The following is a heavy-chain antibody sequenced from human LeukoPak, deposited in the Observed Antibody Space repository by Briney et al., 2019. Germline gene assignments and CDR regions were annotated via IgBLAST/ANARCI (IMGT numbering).Heavy chain of an antibody. Sequence: SVKVSCKGSGGTFSKYTISWVRPPAGQGLEWMGGIIPIFGTADYAQKFQCRVAIPAAESTRTAFMELSSLRSEDTAVYYCARGRVAGPGVYYYYGIDVWGQGTTVTVSS. D-gene: IGHD6-19*01. J-gene: IGHJ6*02. CDR3: ARGRVAGPGVYYYYGIDV. V-gene: IGHV1-69*13. CDR1: GGTFSKYT. CDR2: IIPIFGTA.